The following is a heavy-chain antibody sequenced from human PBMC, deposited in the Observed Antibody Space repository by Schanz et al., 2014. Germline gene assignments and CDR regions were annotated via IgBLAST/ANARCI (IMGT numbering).Heavy chain of an antibody. CDR1: GFTLTSYA. CDR2: ISGSGGST. V-gene: IGHV3-23*04. Sequence: EVQVVESGGGLVQPGGSLRLSCEASGFTLTSYALTWVRQAPGKGLEWVAGISGSGGSTDYADSVKGRFTISRDNSKNTLYLQMNSLRAEDTAVYYCIRGDIMVVPVAHFWGQGILVTVSS. J-gene: IGHJ4*02. D-gene: IGHD2-2*01. CDR3: IRGDIMVVPVAHF.